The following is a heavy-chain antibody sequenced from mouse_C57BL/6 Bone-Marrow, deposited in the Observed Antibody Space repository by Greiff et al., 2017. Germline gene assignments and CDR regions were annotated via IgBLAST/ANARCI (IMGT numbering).Heavy chain of an antibody. D-gene: IGHD2-5*01. CDR1: GYTFTDYY. V-gene: IGHV1-19*01. Sequence: EVQLQQSGPVLVKPGASVKMSCKASGYTFTDYYMNWVKPSHGKSLEWIGVINPYNGGTSYNQKFKGKATLTVDKSASTAYMELNSLTSEDSAVYYCARFHSNYPYWGQGTTLTVSS. J-gene: IGHJ2*01. CDR3: ARFHSNYPY. CDR2: INPYNGGT.